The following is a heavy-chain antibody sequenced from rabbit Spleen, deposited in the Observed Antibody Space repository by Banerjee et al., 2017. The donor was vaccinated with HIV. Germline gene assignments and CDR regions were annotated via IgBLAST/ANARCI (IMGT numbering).Heavy chain of an antibody. Sequence: QSLEESGGDMVKPGASLTLTCTASGFSFSSSYYICWVHQAPGKGPEWIGCIYPDGSGSTAYASWAKGRFTVSKASSATVTLQMTSLTAADTATYFCARGSAAMTMVITGFYLNLWGQGTLVTVS. CDR3: ARGSAAMTMVITGFYLNL. V-gene: IGHV1S40*01. J-gene: IGHJ4*01. CDR2: IYPDGSGST. CDR1: GFSFSSSYY. D-gene: IGHD2-1*01.